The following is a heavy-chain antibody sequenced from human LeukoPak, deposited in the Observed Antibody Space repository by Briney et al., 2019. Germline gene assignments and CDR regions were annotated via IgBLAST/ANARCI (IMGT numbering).Heavy chain of an antibody. CDR3: ARGVAGTYYYYYMDV. V-gene: IGHV1-2*02. CDR1: GYTFTGYY. D-gene: IGHD6-19*01. CDR2: INPNNGDT. Sequence: ASVKVSCKASGYTFTGYYMHWVRQAPGQGLEWMGWINPNNGDTHYAQKFQGRVTMTRDTSISTAYMELSRLRSDDTALYYCARGVAGTYYYYYMDVWGKGTTVTVSS. J-gene: IGHJ6*03.